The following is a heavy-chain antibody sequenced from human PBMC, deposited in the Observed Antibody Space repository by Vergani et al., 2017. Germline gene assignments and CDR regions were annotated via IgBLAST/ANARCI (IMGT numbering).Heavy chain of an antibody. Sequence: EVQMLESGAEVKKPGESLKISCKGSGYSFTSYWIGWVRQMPGKGLEWMGIIYPGDSDTRYSPSFQGQVTISADKSISTAYLQWSSLKASDTAMYYCARVLDSGSYLLDYYGMDVWGQGTSVTVSS. CDR3: ARVLDSGSYLLDYYGMDV. D-gene: IGHD1-26*01. V-gene: IGHV5-51*01. CDR1: GYSFTSYW. CDR2: IYPGDSDT. J-gene: IGHJ6*02.